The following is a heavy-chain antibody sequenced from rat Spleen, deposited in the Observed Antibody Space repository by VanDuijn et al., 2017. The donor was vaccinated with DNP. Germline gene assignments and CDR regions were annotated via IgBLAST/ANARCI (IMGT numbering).Heavy chain of an antibody. J-gene: IGHJ3*01. V-gene: IGHV5-20*01. CDR2: ISYDGGIT. D-gene: IGHD1-11*01. Sequence: EVQLVESGGGLVQPGRSLKLSCAASGFTFSNYYMAWVRQAPTKGLEWVAYISYDGGITNYGDSVKGRFTISRDNAKSTLYLQMDSLRSEDTATYYCTTRSSGFAYWGQGTLVTVSS. CDR3: TTRSSGFAY. CDR1: GFTFSNYY.